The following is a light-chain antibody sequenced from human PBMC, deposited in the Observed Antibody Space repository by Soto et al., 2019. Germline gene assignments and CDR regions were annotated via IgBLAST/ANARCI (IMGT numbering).Light chain of an antibody. J-gene: IGLJ1*01. CDR3: SSYPSSSTNFV. CDR2: EVS. V-gene: IGLV2-14*01. CDR1: SSDVGGYNY. Sequence: QSALTQPASVSGSPGQSITISCTGTSSDVGGYNYVSWYQQHPGKAPKLMIYEVSNRPSGVSNRFSGSKSGNTASLTISGLQAEDEADYYCSSYPSSSTNFVLGNGTKVT.